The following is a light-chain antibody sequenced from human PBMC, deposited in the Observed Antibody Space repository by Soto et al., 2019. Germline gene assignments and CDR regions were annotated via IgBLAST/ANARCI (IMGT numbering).Light chain of an antibody. J-gene: IGLJ1*01. CDR2: EGS. Sequence: QSVLTQPASVSGSPGQSITIPCTGTRSNVGNYNLVSWYQQHPGKAPKLMIYEGSKRPSGVSNRFSGSKSGNTASLTISGLQADDEADYYCCSYAGSGGYVFGTGTKV. CDR1: RSNVGNYNL. CDR3: CSYAGSGGYV. V-gene: IGLV2-23*01.